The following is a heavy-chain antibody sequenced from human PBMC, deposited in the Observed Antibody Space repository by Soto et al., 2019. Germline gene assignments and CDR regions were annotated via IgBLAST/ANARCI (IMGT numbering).Heavy chain of an antibody. V-gene: IGHV4-30-4*01. CDR1: GGSITVGDYY. CDR3: ARHINHWKGSIHH. J-gene: IGHJ5*02. D-gene: IGHD1-1*01. Sequence: SETLSLTCTVSGGSITVGDYYLNWIRLTPGKGLEWIGYIHYSGSTYYNPSLSSRVTISMDTSKNQFSLRLSSVSAADTAVYYCARHINHWKGSIHHWCQGPRVTVSS. CDR2: IHYSGST.